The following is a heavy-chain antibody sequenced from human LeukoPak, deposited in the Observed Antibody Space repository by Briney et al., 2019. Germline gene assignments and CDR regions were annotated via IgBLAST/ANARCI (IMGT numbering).Heavy chain of an antibody. CDR2: ISSSSSYI. V-gene: IGHV3-21*01. CDR1: GFTFSSYS. J-gene: IGHJ6*03. Sequence: GGSLRLSCAASGFTFSSYSMNWVRQAPGKGLEWVSSISSSSSYIYYADSVKGRFTISRDNAKNSLYLQMNSLRAEDTAVYYCASGYCSSTSCRYYYYMDVWGKGTTVTVSS. CDR3: ASGYCSSTSCRYYYYMDV. D-gene: IGHD2-2*01.